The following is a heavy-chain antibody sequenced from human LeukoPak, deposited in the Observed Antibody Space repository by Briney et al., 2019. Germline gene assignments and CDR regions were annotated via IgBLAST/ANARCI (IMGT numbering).Heavy chain of an antibody. CDR2: ISYDGSNK. J-gene: IGHJ4*02. CDR3: AKDQGAVGVTYANRRGNDY. V-gene: IGHV3-30*18. Sequence: PGRSLRLSCAASGFPFSSYGMHWVRQAPGKGLEWVAVISYDGSNKYYADSVKGRFTISRDNSKNKLYLQMNSLRAEDTAVYYCAKDQGAVGVTYANRRGNDYWGQGTLVTVSS. D-gene: IGHD2-8*01. CDR1: GFPFSSYG.